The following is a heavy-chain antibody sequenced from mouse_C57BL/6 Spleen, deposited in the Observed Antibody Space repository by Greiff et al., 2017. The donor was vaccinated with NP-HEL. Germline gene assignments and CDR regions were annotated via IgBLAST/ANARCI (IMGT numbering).Heavy chain of an antibody. CDR1: GYTFTGYW. CDR2: ILPGSGST. Sequence: VQLQQSGAELMKPGASVKLSCKATGYTFTGYWIEWVKQRPGHGLEWIGEILPGSGSTNYNEKFKGKATVTADTSSNTAYMQLSSLTTEDSAIYYCARCPYYYGSSPYWYFDVWGTGTTVTVSS. J-gene: IGHJ1*03. V-gene: IGHV1-9*01. CDR3: ARCPYYYGSSPYWYFDV. D-gene: IGHD1-1*01.